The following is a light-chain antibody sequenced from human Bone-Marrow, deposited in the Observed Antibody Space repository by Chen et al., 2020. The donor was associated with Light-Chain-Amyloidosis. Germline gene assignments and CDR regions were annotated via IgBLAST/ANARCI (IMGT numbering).Light chain of an antibody. CDR3: QHFNSWPFS. CDR2: DAS. Sequence: AIQLTQSPSSLSASVGDRVTISCRASHGLGSALAWYQQKPGQPPRLLIHDASFLQSGVPFRFSGSGSGTDFTLTISSLQPEDSATYYCQHFNSWPFSFGQGTRLDIK. V-gene: IGKV1-13*02. J-gene: IGKJ5*01. CDR1: HGLGSA.